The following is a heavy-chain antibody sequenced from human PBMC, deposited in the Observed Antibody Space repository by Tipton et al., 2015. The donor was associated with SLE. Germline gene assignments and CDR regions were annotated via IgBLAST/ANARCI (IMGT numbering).Heavy chain of an antibody. CDR1: GFTLRNYG. Sequence: SLRLSCAASGFTLRNYGMNWVRQAPGKGLEWVAVILYDGSNKYYADSVKGRFTVSRDNSKNTLYLQMNSLRTEDTAVFYCATGVAVAPDYWGQGTLVTVSS. D-gene: IGHD6-19*01. V-gene: IGHV3-33*01. J-gene: IGHJ4*02. CDR2: ILYDGSNK. CDR3: ATGVAVAPDY.